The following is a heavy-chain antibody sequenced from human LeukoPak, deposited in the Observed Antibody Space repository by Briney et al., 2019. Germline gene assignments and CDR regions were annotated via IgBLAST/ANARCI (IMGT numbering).Heavy chain of an antibody. V-gene: IGHV3-66*01. J-gene: IGHJ3*02. CDR1: GFTVSSNY. CDR3: ARGGAHDAFDI. CDR2: IYSGGST. D-gene: IGHD3-16*01. Sequence: GGSLRLSCAASGFTVSSNYMSWVRQAPGKGLECVSVIYSGGSTYHAGSVKGRFTISRDNSKNTLYLQMNSLRAEDTAVYYCARGGAHDAFDIWGQGTMVTVSS.